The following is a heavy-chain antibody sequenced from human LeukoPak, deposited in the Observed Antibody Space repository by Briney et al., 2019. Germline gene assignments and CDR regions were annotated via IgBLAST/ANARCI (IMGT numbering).Heavy chain of an antibody. CDR3: ARNGGNSDYDY. CDR1: GFTFSSYS. D-gene: IGHD4-23*01. J-gene: IGHJ4*02. CDR2: IYHNGAT. V-gene: IGHV4-34*08. Sequence: GSLRLSCAASGFTFSSYSMNWVRQPPGEGLEWIGEIYHNGATNYNPSLKSRVTMLLDKSKNQFFLKLNSMTAADTAVYYCARNGGNSDYDYWGQGTLVTVSA.